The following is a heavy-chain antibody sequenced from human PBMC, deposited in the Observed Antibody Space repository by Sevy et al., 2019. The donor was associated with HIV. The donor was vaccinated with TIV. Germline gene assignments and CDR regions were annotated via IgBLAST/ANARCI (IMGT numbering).Heavy chain of an antibody. V-gene: IGHV3-30*02. D-gene: IGHD2-8*02. J-gene: IGHJ3*02. CDR3: ARDRKVLLVVYAIPFDAFDI. CDR2: IRNDGSLE. CDR1: GFTFSNHA. Sequence: GGSLRLSCTASGFTFSNHAMHWVRQGPGKGPEWVALIRNDGSLEYYADSVKGRFTISRDNSKNTLYLQMNSLRPEDTALYYCARDRKVLLVVYAIPFDAFDIWGQGTMVTVSS.